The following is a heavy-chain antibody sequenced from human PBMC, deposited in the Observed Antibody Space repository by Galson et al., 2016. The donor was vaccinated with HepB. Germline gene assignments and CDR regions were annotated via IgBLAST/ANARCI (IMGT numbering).Heavy chain of an antibody. V-gene: IGHV5-10-1*01. D-gene: IGHD1-26*01. J-gene: IGHJ4*02. CDR3: ARHSGSSLTYFDY. CDR1: FTSYW. Sequence: FTSYWISWVRQMPGKGLEWMGRIDPSDSYTNYSPSFQGHVTISADKSISTAYLQWSSLKASDTAMYYCARHSGSSLTYFDYWGPGNPGHRLL. CDR2: IDPSDSYT.